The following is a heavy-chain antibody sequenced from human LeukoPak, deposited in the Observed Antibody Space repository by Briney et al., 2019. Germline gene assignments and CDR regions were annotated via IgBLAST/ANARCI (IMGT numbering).Heavy chain of an antibody. V-gene: IGHV4-31*03. CDR3: ARDRYTVVSWYFDL. Sequence: SETLSLTCTVSGGSISSGGYYWSWIRQHPGKGLEWIGYIYYSGSTYYNPSLKSRVAILVDTSKNQFSLKLSSVTAADTAVYYCARDRYTVVSWYFDLWGRGTLVTVSS. D-gene: IGHD4-23*01. CDR1: GGSISSGGYY. J-gene: IGHJ2*01. CDR2: IYYSGST.